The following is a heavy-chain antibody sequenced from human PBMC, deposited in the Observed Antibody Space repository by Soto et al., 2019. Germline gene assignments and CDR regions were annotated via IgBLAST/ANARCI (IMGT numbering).Heavy chain of an antibody. Sequence: QVQLVQSGAEVKKPGSSVKVSCRASGGTFSSYAISWVRQAPGQGLEWMGGIIPIFGTANYAQKFQGRVTITADETTSTAYMERSSLRSDDTAVYYCARDLAAAGTDYYGMDVWGQGTTVTVSS. D-gene: IGHD6-13*01. J-gene: IGHJ6*02. CDR3: ARDLAAAGTDYYGMDV. V-gene: IGHV1-69*12. CDR1: GGTFSSYA. CDR2: IIPIFGTA.